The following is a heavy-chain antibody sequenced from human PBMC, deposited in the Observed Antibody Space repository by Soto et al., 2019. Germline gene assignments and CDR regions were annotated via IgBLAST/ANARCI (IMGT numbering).Heavy chain of an antibody. V-gene: IGHV1-2*02. Sequence: QVHLVQSGAEVKKPGASVKVSCKASGYSFTDYYMHWVRQAPGQGLEWMGWINTKTGGTNYAQRVQGRVTMTGDTSINTAYMELSRLRSDDTAVYYCARVGPTGWFDPGAREPWSPSPQ. CDR1: GYSFTDYY. CDR2: INTKTGGT. CDR3: ARVGPTGWFDP. J-gene: IGHJ5*02.